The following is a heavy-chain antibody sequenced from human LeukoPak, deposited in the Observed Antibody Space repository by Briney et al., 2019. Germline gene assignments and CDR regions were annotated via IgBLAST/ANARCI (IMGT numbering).Heavy chain of an antibody. CDR3: ARDNNFYGDYAIPFDY. V-gene: IGHV1-18*01. CDR2: ISAYNGNT. D-gene: IGHD4-17*01. Sequence: HWASVKVSCKASGGTFSSYTISWVRQAPGQGLEWMGWISAYNGNTNYAQKLQGRVTMTTDTSTSTAYMELRSLRSDDTAVYYCARDNNFYGDYAIPFDYWGQGTLVTVSS. J-gene: IGHJ4*02. CDR1: GGTFSSYT.